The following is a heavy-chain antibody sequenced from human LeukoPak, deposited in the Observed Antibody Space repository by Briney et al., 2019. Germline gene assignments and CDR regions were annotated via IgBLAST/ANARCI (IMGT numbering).Heavy chain of an antibody. Sequence: PGGSLRLSCAASGFTVSSNYMSWVRQAPGKGLEWVSVIYSGGSTYYADSVKGRFTISRDNSKNTLYLQMNSLRAEDTAVYYCARDSFTATPLGYWGQGTLVNVSS. CDR1: GFTVSSNY. J-gene: IGHJ4*02. CDR3: ARDSFTATPLGY. D-gene: IGHD3-16*01. CDR2: IYSGGST. V-gene: IGHV3-53*01.